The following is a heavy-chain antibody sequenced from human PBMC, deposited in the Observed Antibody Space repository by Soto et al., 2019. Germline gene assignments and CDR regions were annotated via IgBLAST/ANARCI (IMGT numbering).Heavy chain of an antibody. CDR3: ARRVVNGPRVRYYYYGMDV. Sequence: QVQLVQSGAEVKKPGSSVKVSCKASGGTFSSYAISWVRQAPGQGLEWMGGIIPIFGTANYAQKFQGRVTITADESTSTAYMELSSLRSEDTAVYYCARRVVNGPRVRYYYYGMDVWGQGTTVTVSS. CDR2: IIPIFGTA. V-gene: IGHV1-69*12. CDR1: GGTFSSYA. D-gene: IGHD2-15*01. J-gene: IGHJ6*02.